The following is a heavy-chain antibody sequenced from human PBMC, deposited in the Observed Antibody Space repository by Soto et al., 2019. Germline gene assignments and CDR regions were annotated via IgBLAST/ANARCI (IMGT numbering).Heavy chain of an antibody. Sequence: QVQLQQWGAGLLKPSETLSLTCPVNGGSFRDYYWTWIRQPPGKGLEWIGEVNHGGSTHYNPSLKILVSISVDTSKKQFSLNLTSVTAADTAVYYCAREWWSGSLIGGSLGGEGTLVTVSS. CDR2: VNHGGST. J-gene: IGHJ4*02. V-gene: IGHV4-34*01. CDR1: GGSFRDYY. D-gene: IGHD3-3*01. CDR3: AREWWSGSLIGGSL.